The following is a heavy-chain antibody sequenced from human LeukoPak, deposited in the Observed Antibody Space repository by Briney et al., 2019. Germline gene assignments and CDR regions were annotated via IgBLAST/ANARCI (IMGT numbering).Heavy chain of an antibody. V-gene: IGHV3-53*01. CDR2: IYSGGST. J-gene: IGHJ4*02. D-gene: IGHD3-10*01. Sequence: GGSLRLSCAASGFTVSSNYMSWVRQAPGKGLEWVSVIYSGGSTYYADSVKGRFTISRDNSKNTLYLQMNSLRAEDTAVYYCARGYHGSGGTHFDYWGLGTLVTVSS. CDR1: GFTVSSNY. CDR3: ARGYHGSGGTHFDY.